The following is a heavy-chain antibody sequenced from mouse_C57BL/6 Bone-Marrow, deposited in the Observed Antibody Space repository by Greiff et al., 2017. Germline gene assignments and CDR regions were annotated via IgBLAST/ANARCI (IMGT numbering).Heavy chain of an antibody. CDR1: GYTFTTYP. CDR3: ARSSTFFYDFDY. D-gene: IGHD5-1*01. CDR2: FHPYNDDT. Sequence: QVQLQQSGAELVKPGASVKMSCKASGYTFTTYPIEWMKQNHGKSLEWIGNFHPYNDDTKYNEKFKGKATLPVEKSSNTVYLELSRLTSDDSAYYYCARSSTFFYDFDYWGQGTTLTVSS. J-gene: IGHJ2*01. V-gene: IGHV1-47*01.